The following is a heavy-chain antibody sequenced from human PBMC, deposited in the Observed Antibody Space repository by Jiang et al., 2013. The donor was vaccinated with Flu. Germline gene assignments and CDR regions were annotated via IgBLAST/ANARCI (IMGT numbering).Heavy chain of an antibody. Sequence: QLVESGGGLVQPGGSLRLSCAASGFTFSSYAMSWVRQAPGRGLEWVSSIGGSGGSTYYADSVKGRFTISRDNSKNTLYLQMNSLRAEDTAVYYCARGFGSWGIVAKEEARFDYWGQGTLVTVSS. D-gene: IGHD5-12*01. V-gene: IGHV3-23*04. CDR1: GFTFSSYA. CDR3: ARGFGSWGIVAKEEARFDY. CDR2: IGGSGGST. J-gene: IGHJ4*02.